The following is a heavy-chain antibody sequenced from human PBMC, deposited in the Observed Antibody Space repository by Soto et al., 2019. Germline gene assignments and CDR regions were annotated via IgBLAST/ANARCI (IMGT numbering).Heavy chain of an antibody. CDR1: GGSFSGYY. D-gene: IGHD6-19*01. CDR3: ARGPPRPGIAVAGTDGRMISYYGMDV. V-gene: IGHV4-34*01. Sequence: LSLTCAVYGGSFSGYYWSWIRQPPGKGLEWIGEINHSGSTNYNPSLKSRVTISVDTSKNQFSLKLSSVTAADTAVYYCARGPPRPGIAVAGTDGRMISYYGMDVWGQGTTVTVSS. CDR2: INHSGST. J-gene: IGHJ6*02.